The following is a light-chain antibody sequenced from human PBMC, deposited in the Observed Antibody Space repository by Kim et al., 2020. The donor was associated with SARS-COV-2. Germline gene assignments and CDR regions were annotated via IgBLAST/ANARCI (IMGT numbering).Light chain of an antibody. Sequence: VAPGKTARITCGGNNIGTKSVHWYQQKPGQATVLVIYYDSDRPSGIPERFSGSNSGNTATLTISRVEAGDEADYFCQVWDSGTVVFGGGTQLTVL. CDR3: QVWDSGTVV. V-gene: IGLV3-21*04. CDR1: NIGTKS. J-gene: IGLJ2*01. CDR2: YDS.